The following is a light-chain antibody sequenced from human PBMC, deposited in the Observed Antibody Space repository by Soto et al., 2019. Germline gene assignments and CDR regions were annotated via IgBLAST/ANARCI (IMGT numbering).Light chain of an antibody. J-gene: IGKJ2*01. Sequence: EIVMTQSPATLSVSPGERATLSCRASQSVSSDLAWYQHKPGQAPRLLIYGASTRATGIPARFSGSGSGTEFTLTISSLQSGDFAVYYCQQYNNWPFTFGQGTQLEIK. V-gene: IGKV3-15*01. CDR2: GAS. CDR3: QQYNNWPFT. CDR1: QSVSSD.